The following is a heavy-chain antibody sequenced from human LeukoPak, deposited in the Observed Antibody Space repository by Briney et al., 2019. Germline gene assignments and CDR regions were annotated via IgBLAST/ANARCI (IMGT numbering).Heavy chain of an antibody. CDR1: GGSISSGGYS. CDR3: ARARIQLWSYDAFDI. V-gene: IGHV4-30-2*01. J-gene: IGHJ3*02. D-gene: IGHD5-18*01. Sequence: SETLSLTCAVSGGSISSGGYSWSWIRQPPGKGLEWIGYIYHSGSTYYNPSLKSRVTISVDRSKNQFSLKLSSVTAVDTAVYYCARARIQLWSYDAFDIWGQGTMVTVSS. CDR2: IYHSGST.